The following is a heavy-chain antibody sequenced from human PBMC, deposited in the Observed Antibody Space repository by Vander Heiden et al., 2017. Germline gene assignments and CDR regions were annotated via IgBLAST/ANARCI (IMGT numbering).Heavy chain of an antibody. CDR2: ISGSGGST. J-gene: IGHJ4*02. V-gene: IGHV3-23*01. Sequence: EVQLLESGGGLVQPGGSLRLSCAASGFTFSSYAMSWVRQAPGKGLEWVSAISGSGGSTYYADSVKGRFTISRDNSKNTLYLQMNSLRAEDTAVYYCAKDVTDYGRKGDYFDYWGQGTLVTVSS. CDR1: GFTFSSYA. CDR3: AKDVTDYGRKGDYFDY. D-gene: IGHD4-17*01.